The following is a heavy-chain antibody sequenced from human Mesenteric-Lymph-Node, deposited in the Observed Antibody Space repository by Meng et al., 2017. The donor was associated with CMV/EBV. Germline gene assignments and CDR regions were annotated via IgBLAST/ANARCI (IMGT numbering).Heavy chain of an antibody. Sequence: SVKVSCKASGGTFSSYAISWVRQAPGQGLEWMGGIIPIFGTANYAQKFQGRVTITTDESTSTAYMELSSLRSEDTAVYYCARTGGLDYSNSRGDYYYDMDVWGQGTTVTVSS. CDR2: IIPIFGTA. V-gene: IGHV1-69*05. CDR3: ARTGGLDYSNSRGDYYYDMDV. CDR1: GGTFSSYA. J-gene: IGHJ6*02. D-gene: IGHD4-11*01.